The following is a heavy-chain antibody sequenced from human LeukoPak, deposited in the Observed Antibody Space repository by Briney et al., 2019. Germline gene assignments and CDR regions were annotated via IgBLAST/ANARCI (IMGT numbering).Heavy chain of an antibody. CDR3: ARGNYQPPPKNYYYYGMDV. V-gene: IGHV3-33*01. Sequence: GGSLRLSCAASGFTFSDYGIHWVRQAPGKGLEWVAVIWYDGSNKYYADSVKGRFTISRDNSKNTLYLQMNSLRAEDTAVYYCARGNYQPPPKNYYYYGMDVWGQGTTVTVSS. J-gene: IGHJ6*02. CDR1: GFTFSDYG. CDR2: IWYDGSNK. D-gene: IGHD5-24*01.